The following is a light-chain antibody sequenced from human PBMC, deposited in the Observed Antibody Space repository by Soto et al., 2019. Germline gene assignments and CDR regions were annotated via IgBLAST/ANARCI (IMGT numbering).Light chain of an antibody. V-gene: IGKV1-39*01. J-gene: IGKJ4*01. CDR1: QSISSY. CDR3: QQSYGTPLT. Sequence: DIQMTQSPSSLSASVGDRVTITCRASQSISSYLNWYQQKPGKAPKLLIYAASSLQSGVPSRFSGSGSATDFTLTISSLQPEDFATYYCQQSYGTPLTFGGGTKVEI. CDR2: AAS.